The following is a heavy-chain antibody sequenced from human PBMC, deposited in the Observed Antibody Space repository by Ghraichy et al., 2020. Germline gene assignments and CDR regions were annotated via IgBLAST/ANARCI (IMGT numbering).Heavy chain of an antibody. CDR3: ARGFGSDYVVNWFDP. CDR1: GFTFSRSW. Sequence: GGSLRLSCAASGFTFSRSWMHWVRQAPGKGLMWVSHINSDGSNTNYADSVEGRFTISRDNARNTLHLQMNSLRAEDTAVYYCARGFGSDYVVNWFDPWGQGTLVTVSS. CDR2: INSDGSNT. V-gene: IGHV3-74*01. J-gene: IGHJ5*02. D-gene: IGHD3-16*01.